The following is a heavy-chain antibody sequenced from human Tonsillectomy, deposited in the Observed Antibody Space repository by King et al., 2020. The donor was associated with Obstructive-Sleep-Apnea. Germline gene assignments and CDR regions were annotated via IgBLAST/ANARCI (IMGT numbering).Heavy chain of an antibody. V-gene: IGHV3-21*01. J-gene: IGHJ3*02. CDR1: GFTFSSYS. D-gene: IGHD2-15*01. CDR3: ARARGSAFDI. CDR2: ISSSSSYI. Sequence: VQLVESGGGLVKPGGSLRLSCAASGFTFSSYSMNWVRQAPGKGLEWVSSISSSSSYIYYADQVKGRFTISRDNAKNSLYLQMNSLRAEDTAVYYCARARGSAFDIWGQGTMVTVSS.